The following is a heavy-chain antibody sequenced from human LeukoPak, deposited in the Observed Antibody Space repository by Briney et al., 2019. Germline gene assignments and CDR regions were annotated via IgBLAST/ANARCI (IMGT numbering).Heavy chain of an antibody. D-gene: IGHD6-13*01. CDR3: ARWGGYSSSAIDY. V-gene: IGHV4-34*01. Sequence: SETLSLTCAVYGGSFSGYYWSWIRQPPGKGLEWIGEINHSGSTNYNPSLKGRVTISVDTSKNQFSLKLSSVTAADTAVYYCARWGGYSSSAIDYWGQGTLVTVSS. J-gene: IGHJ4*02. CDR2: INHSGST. CDR1: GGSFSGYY.